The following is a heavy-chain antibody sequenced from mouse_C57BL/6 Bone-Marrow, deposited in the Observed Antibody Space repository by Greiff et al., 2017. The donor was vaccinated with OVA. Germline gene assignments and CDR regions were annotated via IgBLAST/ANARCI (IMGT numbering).Heavy chain of an antibody. CDR1: GFSFTSYG. D-gene: IGHD2-2*01. Sequence: VQGVESGPGLVQPSQSLSITCTVSGFSFTSYGVHWVRQSPGKGLEWLGVIWSGGSTDYNAAFISRLSISKNNSKSQVFYKMNSLQADDTAIYYCARGMVTTEFAYWGQGTLVTVSA. V-gene: IGHV2-2*01. CDR2: IWSGGST. CDR3: ARGMVTTEFAY. J-gene: IGHJ3*01.